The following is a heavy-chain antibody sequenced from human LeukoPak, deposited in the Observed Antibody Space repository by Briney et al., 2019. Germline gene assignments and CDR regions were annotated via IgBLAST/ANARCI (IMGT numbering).Heavy chain of an antibody. Sequence: GGSLRLSCAASGFTFSSYGMSRVRQAPGKGLEWVSAISGSGGSTYYADSVKGRFTISRDSSKNTLYLQMNSLRAEDTAVYYCAKGYSSGWYHNWGQGTLVTVSS. CDR1: GFTFSSYG. CDR3: AKGYSSGWYHN. V-gene: IGHV3-23*01. D-gene: IGHD6-19*01. J-gene: IGHJ4*02. CDR2: ISGSGGST.